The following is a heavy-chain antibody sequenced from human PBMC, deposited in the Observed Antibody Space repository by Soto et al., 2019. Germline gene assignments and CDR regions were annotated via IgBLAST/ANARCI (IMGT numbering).Heavy chain of an antibody. J-gene: IGHJ4*02. CDR1: GGSISSGDYY. CDR2: IYYRGST. CDR3: ARTPYYYDSSGYYSFDY. D-gene: IGHD3-22*01. V-gene: IGHV4-30-4*01. Sequence: QVQLQESGPGLVKPSQTLSLTCTVSGGSISSGDYYWSWIRQPPGKGLEWIGYIYYRGSTYYNPSLKSRVTISVDTSKNQFSLKLSSVTAADTAVYYCARTPYYYDSSGYYSFDYWGQGTLVTVSS.